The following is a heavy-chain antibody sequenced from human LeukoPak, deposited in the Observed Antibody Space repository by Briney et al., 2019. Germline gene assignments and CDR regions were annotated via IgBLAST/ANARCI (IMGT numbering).Heavy chain of an antibody. J-gene: IGHJ4*02. CDR1: GDSVSSNNAA. CDR3: ARTSGYLDY. Sequence: SQTLSLTCAISGDSVSSNNAAWNWLRQSPSRGLEWLGRTYYRSKWYNDYAVSVKRRITINPDTSKNQFSLQLNSVTPEDTAVYDCARTSGYLDYWGQGTLVTVSS. CDR2: TYYRSKWYN. V-gene: IGHV6-1*01.